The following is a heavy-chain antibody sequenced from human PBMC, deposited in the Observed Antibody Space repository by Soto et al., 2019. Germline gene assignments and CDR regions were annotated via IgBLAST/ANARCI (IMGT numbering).Heavy chain of an antibody. V-gene: IGHV4-38-2*01. CDR3: ARTLRESSGWYYYYYYYGMDV. Sequence: SETLSLTCAVSGYSISSGYYWGWIRQPPGKGLEWIGSIYHSGSTYYNPSLKSRVTISVDTSKNQFSLKLSSVTAADTAVYYCARTLRESSGWYYYYYYYGMDVWGQGTTVTVSS. J-gene: IGHJ6*02. CDR2: IYHSGST. CDR1: GYSISSGYY. D-gene: IGHD6-19*01.